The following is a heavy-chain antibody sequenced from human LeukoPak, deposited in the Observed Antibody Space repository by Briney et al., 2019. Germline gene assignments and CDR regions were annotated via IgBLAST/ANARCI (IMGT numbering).Heavy chain of an antibody. D-gene: IGHD2/OR15-2a*01. J-gene: IGHJ4*02. Sequence: GGSLRLSCAASGFTFSNYAMSWVRQAPGKGLVWVSHINSDGSWTSYADSVKGRFTISKDNAKNTVYLQMNSLRAEDTAVYYCVSFYETYWGRGTLVTVSS. CDR2: INSDGSWT. V-gene: IGHV3-74*01. CDR3: VSFYETY. CDR1: GFTFSNYA.